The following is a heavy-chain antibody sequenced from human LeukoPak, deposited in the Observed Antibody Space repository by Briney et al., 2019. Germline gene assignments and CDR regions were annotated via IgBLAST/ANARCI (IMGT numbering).Heavy chain of an antibody. CDR3: ARGLWTQPGLVPFDY. CDR1: GDSIISYY. V-gene: IGHV4-59*01. J-gene: IGHJ4*02. D-gene: IGHD5-18*01. CDR2: IHHFGRT. Sequence: SETLSLTCSVSGDSIISYYWNWLRQSPGKGLEWIGNIHHFGRTEYNSSLRSRVTMFLDSSKNQFSLKLTSVTPTDTAVYYCARGLWTQPGLVPFDYWGQGILVTVSS.